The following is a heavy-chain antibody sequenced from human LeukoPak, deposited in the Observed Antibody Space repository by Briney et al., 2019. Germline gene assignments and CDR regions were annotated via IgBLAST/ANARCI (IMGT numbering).Heavy chain of an antibody. CDR3: ARGKPYYDFWSGYQNWFDP. CDR2: IYYSGST. J-gene: IGHJ5*02. CDR1: GGSISSSSYY. Sequence: PSETLSLTCTVSGGSISSSSYYWGWIRQPPGKGLEWIGSIYYSGSTNYNPSLRSRVTISVDTSKNQFSLKLSSVTATDTAVYYCARGKPYYDFWSGYQNWFDPWGQGTLVTVSS. D-gene: IGHD3-3*01. V-gene: IGHV4-39*07.